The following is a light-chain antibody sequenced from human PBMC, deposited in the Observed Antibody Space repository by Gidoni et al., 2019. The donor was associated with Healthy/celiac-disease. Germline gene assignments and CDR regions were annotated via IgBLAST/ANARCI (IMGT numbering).Light chain of an antibody. CDR1: QSISSY. J-gene: IGKJ1*01. CDR2: AAS. CDR3: QQSYSTLLT. V-gene: IGKV1-39*01. Sequence: DIQMNQSPSSLSASVGDRVTITCRASQSISSYLNWYQQKPGKAPKLLIYAASSLQSGVPSRFSGSGSGTDFTLTISSLQPEDFATYYCQQSYSTLLTFGQGTKVEIK.